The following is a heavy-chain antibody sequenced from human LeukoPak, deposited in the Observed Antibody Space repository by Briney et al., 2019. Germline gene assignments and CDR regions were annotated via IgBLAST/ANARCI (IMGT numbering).Heavy chain of an antibody. CDR2: IYYSGTT. CDR3: ARDETHFYGSGSSNWFDP. CDR1: GGSISGYY. V-gene: IGHV4-59*12. D-gene: IGHD3-10*01. Sequence: PSETLSLTCSVSGGSISGYYWSWIRQAPGKGLEWIGYIYYSGTTIYNPSLKSRLTISLDTSKNQFSLNLSSVTAADTAVYYCARDETHFYGSGSSNWFDPWGQGILVTVSS. J-gene: IGHJ5*02.